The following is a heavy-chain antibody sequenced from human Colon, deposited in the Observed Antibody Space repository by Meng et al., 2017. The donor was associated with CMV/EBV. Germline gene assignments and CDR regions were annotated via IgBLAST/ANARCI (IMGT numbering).Heavy chain of an antibody. J-gene: IGHJ3*02. D-gene: IGHD2-2*02. V-gene: IGHV4-59*01. Sequence: SETLSLTCTVSGGSISSYYWSWIRQPPGKGLEWIGYIYYSGSTNYNPSPKSRVTISVDTSKNQFSLKLSSVTAADTAVYYCARICSSTSCDMPGAFDIWGQGTMVTVSS. CDR2: IYYSGST. CDR1: GGSISSYY. CDR3: ARICSSTSCDMPGAFDI.